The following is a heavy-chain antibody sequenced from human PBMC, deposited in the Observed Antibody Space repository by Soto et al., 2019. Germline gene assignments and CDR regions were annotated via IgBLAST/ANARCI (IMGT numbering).Heavy chain of an antibody. V-gene: IGHV4-39*01. CDR3: ARYQASSMIDY. J-gene: IGHJ4*02. CDR2: IYKSGGT. Sequence: QLQLQESGPGLVKPSETLSLTCIVSDGSTSSSNYYWGWIRQPPGKELEWIGSIYKSGGTKYNPSLKSRVTISIDTSKNQFSLNLNSVTAADTAVYYCARYQASSMIDYWGQGTLVTVSS. CDR1: DGSTSSSNYY. D-gene: IGHD3-22*01.